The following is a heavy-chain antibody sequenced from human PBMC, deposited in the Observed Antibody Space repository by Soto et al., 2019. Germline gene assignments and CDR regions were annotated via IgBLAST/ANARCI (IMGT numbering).Heavy chain of an antibody. J-gene: IGHJ6*03. V-gene: IGHV3-9*01. Sequence: GGSLRLSCAASGFTFDDYAMHWVRQAPGKGLEWVSGISWNSGSIDYADSVKGRFTISRDNAKNSLSLQMNSLRAEDTALYYCAKYGQWRKTSYYYMDVWGKGTTVTVSS. D-gene: IGHD6-19*01. CDR2: ISWNSGSI. CDR1: GFTFDDYA. CDR3: AKYGQWRKTSYYYMDV.